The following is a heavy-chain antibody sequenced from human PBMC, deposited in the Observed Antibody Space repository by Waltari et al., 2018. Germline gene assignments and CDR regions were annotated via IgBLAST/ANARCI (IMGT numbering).Heavy chain of an antibody. V-gene: IGHV4-34*01. Sequence: QVHLQQWGAGLLKPSETLSLTCGVYGGPLSGPYWRWIRQPPGTGLEWLGEGEHTGATNYNPSLKSRVTMSLDTSKNHFSLNLSSVTAADTAVYYCARGPNFGLGSYFHYWGQGTLVAVSS. J-gene: IGHJ4*02. CDR1: GGPLSGPY. CDR2: GEHTGAT. CDR3: ARGPNFGLGSYFHY. D-gene: IGHD3-10*01.